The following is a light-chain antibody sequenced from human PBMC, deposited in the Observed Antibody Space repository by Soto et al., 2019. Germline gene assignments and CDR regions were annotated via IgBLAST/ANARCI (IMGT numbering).Light chain of an antibody. CDR2: AAS. CDR3: QQYGSSRT. Sequence: PGERATLSCRASQTVSSSFLAWYQQKPGQAPRLLIYAASSRATGIADRFSGSGSGTDFTLTITRLEPEDFALYYCQQYGSSRTFGQGTKVEIK. V-gene: IGKV3-20*01. CDR1: QTVSSSF. J-gene: IGKJ1*01.